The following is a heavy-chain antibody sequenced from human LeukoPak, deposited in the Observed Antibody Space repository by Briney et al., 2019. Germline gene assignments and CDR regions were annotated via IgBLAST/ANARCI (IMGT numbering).Heavy chain of an antibody. D-gene: IGHD5-24*01. Sequence: PGGSLRLSCAASGFTFSSYEMNWVRQAPGKGLEWVSYISSSGSTIYYADSVKGRFTISRDNAKNSLYLQMNSLRAEDTAVYYCAGWLQLTGGLWYFDLWGRGTLVTVSS. CDR2: ISSSGSTI. CDR3: AGWLQLTGGLWYFDL. J-gene: IGHJ2*01. V-gene: IGHV3-48*03. CDR1: GFTFSSYE.